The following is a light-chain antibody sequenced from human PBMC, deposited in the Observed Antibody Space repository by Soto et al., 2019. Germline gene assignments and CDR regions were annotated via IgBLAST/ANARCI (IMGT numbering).Light chain of an antibody. J-gene: IGKJ4*01. CDR2: WAS. V-gene: IGKV4-1*01. CDR3: QQYFDVPFT. Sequence: DILMTQSPDSLAVSLGERATMNCKCSRSVLYKSNNKNHLAWYQQKPGQPPQLIIYWASTRESGVPERFSGSGSGTDFTLTISSLEAEDVAFYWCQQYFDVPFTFGGGTKV. CDR1: RSVLYKSNNKNH.